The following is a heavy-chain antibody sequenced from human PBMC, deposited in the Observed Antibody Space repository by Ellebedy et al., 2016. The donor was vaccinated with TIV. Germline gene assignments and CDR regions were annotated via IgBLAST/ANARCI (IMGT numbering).Heavy chain of an antibody. Sequence: GESLKISCKGSGYSFTSYWIGWVRQMPGKGLEWMGIIYPGDSDTRYSPSFQGQVTISADKSISTAYLQWSSLKASDTAMYYCARHGFGILTGYRPPYYYYGMDVWGQGTTVTVSS. CDR2: IYPGDSDT. J-gene: IGHJ6*02. D-gene: IGHD3-9*01. CDR3: ARHGFGILTGYRPPYYYYGMDV. CDR1: GYSFTSYW. V-gene: IGHV5-51*01.